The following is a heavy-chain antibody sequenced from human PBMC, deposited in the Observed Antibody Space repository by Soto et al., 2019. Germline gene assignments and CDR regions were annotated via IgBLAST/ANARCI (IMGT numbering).Heavy chain of an antibody. V-gene: IGHV1-69*01. Sequence: QAQLEQSGGEGKKPGSSVKVSCKASRVAFSKFIVTWVRQAPGLGLEWVGGIIPIFGTANYAQKFQGRVTITADESTSTSYMELNNLRSEDTAVYYCAKVRYSSPMGYYYGMDVWGQGTTVTVSS. CDR3: AKVRYSSPMGYYYGMDV. D-gene: IGHD6-19*01. CDR2: IIPIFGTA. CDR1: RVAFSKFI. J-gene: IGHJ6*02.